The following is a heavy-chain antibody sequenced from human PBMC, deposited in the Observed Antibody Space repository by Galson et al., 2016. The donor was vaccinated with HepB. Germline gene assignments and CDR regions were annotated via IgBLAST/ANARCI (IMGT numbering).Heavy chain of an antibody. V-gene: IGHV3-23*01. CDR2: IGAGGSKT. D-gene: IGHD4-17*01. Sequence: SLRLSCAASGFTFSAYAMSWARQIPGKGLEWVAGIGAGGSKTYYADSVRGRFIISRDNSENTLYLQVSGLRAEDTAICYCGKDPNGDYVGAHDMWGHETMVVVSS. J-gene: IGHJ3*02. CDR3: GKDPNGDYVGAHDM. CDR1: GFTFSAYA.